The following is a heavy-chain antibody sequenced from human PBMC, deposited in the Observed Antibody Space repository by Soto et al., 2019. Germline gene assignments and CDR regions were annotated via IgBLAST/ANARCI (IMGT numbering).Heavy chain of an antibody. Sequence: SETLSLTCAVYGGSFSGYYWSWIRQPPGKGLEWIGEINHSGSTIYNPSLKSRVTISVDTSKNQFSLKLSSVTAADTAVYYCASDCSGGSCTSFDYWGQGTLVTVSS. CDR2: INHSGST. J-gene: IGHJ4*02. CDR3: ASDCSGGSCTSFDY. V-gene: IGHV4-34*01. D-gene: IGHD2-15*01. CDR1: GGSFSGYY.